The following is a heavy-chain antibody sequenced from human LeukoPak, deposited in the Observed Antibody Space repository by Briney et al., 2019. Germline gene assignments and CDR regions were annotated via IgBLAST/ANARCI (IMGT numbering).Heavy chain of an antibody. CDR1: GTSINSNNW. J-gene: IGHJ2*01. CDR3: ARGLRFRYDSRGGYFDL. Sequence: PSGTLSLTCGVSGTSINSNNWWSWVRQPPGKGPEWIGEIYYSGSTNYNPSLKSRAIISVDKSKNQFSLKLNSVTAADTAVYYCARGLRFRYDSRGGYFDLWGRGTLVTVSS. V-gene: IGHV4-4*02. D-gene: IGHD3-22*01. CDR2: IYYSGST.